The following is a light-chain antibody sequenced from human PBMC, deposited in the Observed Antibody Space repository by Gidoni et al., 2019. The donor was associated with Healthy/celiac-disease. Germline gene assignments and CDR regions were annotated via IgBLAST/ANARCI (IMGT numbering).Light chain of an antibody. V-gene: IGKV3-11*01. CDR2: DVS. CDR3: QQRNNWPLT. Sequence: EIVLTQSPATLSLSPGESATLSCRASQNIRDQLVWFQQKPGQAPRLLIYDVSNRASGIPARFGASGSGTDFTLTNGSLEPEDFAVYYCQQRNNWPLTFGGGTKVEIK. CDR1: QNIRDQ. J-gene: IGKJ4*01.